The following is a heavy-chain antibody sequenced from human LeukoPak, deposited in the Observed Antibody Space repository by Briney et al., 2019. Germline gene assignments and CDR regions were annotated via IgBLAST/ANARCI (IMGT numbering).Heavy chain of an antibody. CDR3: ARHQTGYSYSPGAGLHETSSWFDP. D-gene: IGHD5-18*01. CDR2: IYYSGST. Sequence: PSETLSLTCTVSGGSISSYYWSWIRQPPGKGLEWIGYIYYSGSTNYNPSLKSRVTISVDTSKNQFSLKLSSVTAADTAVYYCARHQTGYSYSPGAGLHETSSWFDPWGQGTLVTVSS. CDR1: GGSISSYY. V-gene: IGHV4-59*08. J-gene: IGHJ5*02.